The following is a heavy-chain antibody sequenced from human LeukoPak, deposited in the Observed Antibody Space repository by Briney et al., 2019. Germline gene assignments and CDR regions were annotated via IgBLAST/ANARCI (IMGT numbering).Heavy chain of an antibody. CDR1: GFTFSSYW. J-gene: IGHJ6*03. CDR2: IRNDGSGQ. CDR3: AKGVGGAANYYYMDV. Sequence: GGSLRLSCAASGFTFSSYWMSWVRQAPGKGLEWVAFIRNDGSGQYYADSVTGRFTISRDNSKNALNLQMNSLRPEDTAVYYCAKGVGGAANYYYMDVWGKGTTVTVSS. D-gene: IGHD3-16*01. V-gene: IGHV3-30*02.